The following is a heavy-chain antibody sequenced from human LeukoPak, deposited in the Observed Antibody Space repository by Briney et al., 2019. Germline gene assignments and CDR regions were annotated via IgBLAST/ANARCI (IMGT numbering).Heavy chain of an antibody. D-gene: IGHD6-19*01. J-gene: IGHJ4*02. CDR2: IYYSGST. V-gene: IGHV4-39*01. Sequence: SSETLSLTCTVSNASISSSSYYWGWIRQPPGKGLEWIGSIYYSGSTYYNPSLKSRVTISVDTSKNQFSLKLSSVTAADTAVYYCARHGPPSIAVAGIIDYWGQGTLVTVSS. CDR1: NASISSSSYY. CDR3: ARHGPPSIAVAGIIDY.